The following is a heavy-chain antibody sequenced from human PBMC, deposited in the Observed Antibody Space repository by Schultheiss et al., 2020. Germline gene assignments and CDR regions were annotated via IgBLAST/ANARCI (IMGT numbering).Heavy chain of an antibody. CDR1: GFTFSSYS. D-gene: IGHD3-16*01. V-gene: IGHV3-48*04. CDR2: ISSSSSTI. Sequence: GGSLRLSCAASGFTFSSYSMNWVRQAPGKGLEWVSYISSSSSTIYYADSVKGRFTISRDNAKNSLYLQMNSLRAEDTAVYYCARCGGTSGGGYGMDVWGKGTTVTVSS. CDR3: ARCGGTSGGGYGMDV. J-gene: IGHJ6*04.